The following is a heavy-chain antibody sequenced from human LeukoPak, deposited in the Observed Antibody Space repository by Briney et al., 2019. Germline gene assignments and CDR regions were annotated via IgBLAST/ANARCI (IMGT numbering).Heavy chain of an antibody. CDR1: GFTFSRYW. CDR3: ARDWGYCSSTTCPLDY. V-gene: IGHV3-7*04. CDR2: IKEDGSEK. J-gene: IGHJ4*02. Sequence: GGSLRLSCAASGFTFSRYWMTWVRQAPGKGLEWVANIKEDGSEKYYVDSVKGRFTISRDNAENSLYLQMNSLRAEDTAVYYCARDWGYCSSTTCPLDYWGQGTWSPSPQ. D-gene: IGHD2-2*01.